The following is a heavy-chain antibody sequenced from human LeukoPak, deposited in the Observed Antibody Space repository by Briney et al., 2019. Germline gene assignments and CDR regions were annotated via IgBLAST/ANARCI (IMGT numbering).Heavy chain of an antibody. V-gene: IGHV3-7*04. J-gene: IGHJ4*01. CDR1: GFSFSSHW. CDR3: KGGEY. CDR2: IREDGSRK. D-gene: IGHD1-26*01. Sequence: PGGSLRLSCVVSGFSFSSHWMNWVRQAPGKGLEWLASIREDGSRKYYVDSVKGRFTISRDNAKNSLYLQMNSLKVEDAALYYCKGGEYWGQGTLVTVAS.